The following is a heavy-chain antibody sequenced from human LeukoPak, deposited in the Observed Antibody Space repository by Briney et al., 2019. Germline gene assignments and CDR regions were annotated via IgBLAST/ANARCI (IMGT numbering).Heavy chain of an antibody. V-gene: IGHV3-23*01. J-gene: IGHJ1*01. Sequence: GGSLRLSCAASGFTFQYYAMSWVRQAPGRGLEWVSGISGGGSSTYADSVKGRFTISRDNPKNTVYLEMNSLRGEDTAVYYCAKDGVCGGGSVYCFQQWGQGTLVIVSS. CDR1: GFTFQYYA. CDR2: ISGGGSST. D-gene: IGHD5/OR15-5a*01. CDR3: AKDGVCGGGSVYCFQQ.